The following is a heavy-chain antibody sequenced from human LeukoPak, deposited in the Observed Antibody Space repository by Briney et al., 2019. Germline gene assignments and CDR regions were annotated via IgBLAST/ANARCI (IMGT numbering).Heavy chain of an antibody. Sequence: SETLSLTCTVSGGSIASGSYYWSWIRQPAGKELEWIGRIYTSGNTNCNPSLKSRVTISVDTSKSQFSLKLNSVTAADTAVYYCARSGTYYNNWFDPWGQGTLVTVSS. CDR2: IYTSGNT. CDR1: GGSIASGSYY. D-gene: IGHD3-10*01. J-gene: IGHJ5*02. V-gene: IGHV4-61*02. CDR3: ARSGTYYNNWFDP.